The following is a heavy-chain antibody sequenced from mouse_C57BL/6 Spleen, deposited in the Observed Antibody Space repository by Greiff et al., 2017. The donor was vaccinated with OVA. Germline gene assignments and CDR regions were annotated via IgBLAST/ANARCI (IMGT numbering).Heavy chain of an antibody. V-gene: IGHV5-6*01. CDR1: GFTFSSYG. CDR3: AGWITTEGATWGDFDY. CDR2: ISSGGSNT. D-gene: IGHD1-1*01. Sequence: EVQRVESGGDLVKPGGSLKLSCAASGFTFSSYGMSWVRQTPDKRLEWVATISSGGSNTYYPDSVKGRFTISRDNAKNTLYLQMSSLKSEDTAVYYCAGWITTEGATWGDFDYWGQGTTLTVSS. J-gene: IGHJ2*01.